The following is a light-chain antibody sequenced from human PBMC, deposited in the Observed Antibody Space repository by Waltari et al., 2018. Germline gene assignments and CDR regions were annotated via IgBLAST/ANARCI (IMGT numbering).Light chain of an antibody. V-gene: IGKV1-39*01. J-gene: IGKJ4*01. CDR2: AAS. Sequence: DIQMTQSPSSLSASLGDGVTITCRAIRPITTYVNWYQKRPGLAPKLLIYAASTLQRGVPTRFSGSGSGTDFTLTISSLQVEDFATYYCQQSHSAPLAFGGGTRLEI. CDR1: RPITTY. CDR3: QQSHSAPLA.